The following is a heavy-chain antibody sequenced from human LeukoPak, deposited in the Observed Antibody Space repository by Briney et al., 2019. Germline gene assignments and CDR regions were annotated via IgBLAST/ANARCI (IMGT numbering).Heavy chain of an antibody. CDR1: GFTFDDYA. Sequence: GGSLRLSCAASGFTFDDYAMHWVRQAPGKGLEWVSGFSWNSGSIGYADSVKGRFTISRDNAKNPLYLQMNSLRAEDTAVYYCAKAGSSGWYPWDYYYYMDVWGKGTTVTVSS. CDR3: AKAGSSGWYPWDYYYYMDV. J-gene: IGHJ6*03. D-gene: IGHD6-19*01. CDR2: FSWNSGSI. V-gene: IGHV3-9*01.